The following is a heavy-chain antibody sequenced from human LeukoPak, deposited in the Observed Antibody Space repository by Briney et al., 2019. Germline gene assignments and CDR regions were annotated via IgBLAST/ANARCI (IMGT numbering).Heavy chain of an antibody. D-gene: IGHD2-2*01. V-gene: IGHV1-18*01. J-gene: IGHJ5*02. CDR1: GYTFTSYG. Sequence: ASVTVSCKASGYTFTSYGITWVRQAPGQGVEWMGWISAHNGKTNYAQKFQGRVTMTTDTPTSTAYMELRSLRSDDTAVFYCARGDVVVSAAVRFDPWGQGTLVTVSS. CDR3: ARGDVVVSAAVRFDP. CDR2: ISAHNGKT.